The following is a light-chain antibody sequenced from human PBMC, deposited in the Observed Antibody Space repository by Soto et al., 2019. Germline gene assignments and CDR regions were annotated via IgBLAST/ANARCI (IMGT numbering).Light chain of an antibody. CDR3: MQGTHLPT. J-gene: IGKJ1*01. CDR2: KVS. Sequence: DVVMTQSPLSLPVTLGQPASISFRSSQSLVYSDGNIYLSWFHQRPGQSPRRLIYKVSNRESGVPDRFSGSGSGTEFTLRISTVEAEDVGVYYCMQGTHLPTFGQGTKVEIK. V-gene: IGKV2-30*01. CDR1: QSLVYSDGNIY.